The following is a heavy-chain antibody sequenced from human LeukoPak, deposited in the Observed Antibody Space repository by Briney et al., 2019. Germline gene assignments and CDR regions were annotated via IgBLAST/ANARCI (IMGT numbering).Heavy chain of an antibody. D-gene: IGHD3-22*01. J-gene: IGHJ3*01. V-gene: IGHV3-30*04. Sequence: GGSLRLSCAASGFTFTNYAMHWVRQAPGKGLEWVAIISHDGSNKYYANSMKGRFTIFRDNSKNTLYLQMNSLRAEDTALYYCAKDNYYDSSGYLNHWGQGTMVTVSS. CDR3: AKDNYYDSSGYLNH. CDR1: GFTFTNYA. CDR2: ISHDGSNK.